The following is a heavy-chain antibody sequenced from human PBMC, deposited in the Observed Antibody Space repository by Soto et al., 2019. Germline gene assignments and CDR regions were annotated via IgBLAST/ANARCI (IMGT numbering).Heavy chain of an antibody. CDR1: GFTFSSYA. Sequence: PGGSLRLSCAASGFTFSSYAMSWVRQAPGKGLEWVSAISGSGGSTYYADSVKGRFTISRDNSKNTLYLQMSSLRAEDTAVYYCAKTEYYGSGSYYGVNWFDPWGQGTLVTVSS. J-gene: IGHJ5*02. V-gene: IGHV3-23*01. CDR3: AKTEYYGSGSYYGVNWFDP. CDR2: ISGSGGST. D-gene: IGHD3-10*01.